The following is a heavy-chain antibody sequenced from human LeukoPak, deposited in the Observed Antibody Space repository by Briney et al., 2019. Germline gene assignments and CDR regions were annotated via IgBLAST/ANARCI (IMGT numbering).Heavy chain of an antibody. V-gene: IGHV3-23*01. Sequence: PGGSLRLSCAASGFTFSSYAMSWVRQAPGKGLEWVSTISGSGGNTNYADSVKGRFTISRDNSKNTLSLQMNSLRAEDTAVYYCAKRVIAATSYYFDYWGQGSLVTVSS. CDR1: GFTFSSYA. J-gene: IGHJ4*02. CDR2: ISGSGGNT. D-gene: IGHD2-15*01. CDR3: AKRVIAATSYYFDY.